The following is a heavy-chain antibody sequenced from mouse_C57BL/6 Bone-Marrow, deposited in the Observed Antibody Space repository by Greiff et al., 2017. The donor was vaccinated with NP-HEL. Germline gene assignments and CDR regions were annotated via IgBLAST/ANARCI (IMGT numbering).Heavy chain of an antibody. CDR1: GYTFTSYW. CDR3: ARRNYYDYDRGCIGCYFDY. V-gene: IGHV1-55*01. Sequence: QVQLQQPGAELVKPGASVKMSCKASGYTFTSYWITWVKQRPGQGLEWIGDIYPGSGSTNYNEKFKSKATLTVDTSSSTAYMQLSSLTSEDSAVYYCARRNYYDYDRGCIGCYFDYWGQGTTLTVSS. J-gene: IGHJ2*01. CDR2: IYPGSGST. D-gene: IGHD2-4*01.